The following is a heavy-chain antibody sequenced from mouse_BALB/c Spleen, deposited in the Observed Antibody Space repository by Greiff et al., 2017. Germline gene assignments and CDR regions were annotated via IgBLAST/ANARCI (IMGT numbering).Heavy chain of an antibody. Sequence: QVQLQQSGAELVRPGASVTLSCKASGYTFTDYEMHWVKQTPVHGLEWIGAIDPETGGTAYNQKFKGKATLTADKSSSTAYMELRSLTSEDSAVYYYTRTVPYCDYWGEGTTRTVSS. V-gene: IGHV1-15*01. CDR2: IDPETGGT. CDR1: GYTFTDYE. D-gene: IGHD1-1*01. J-gene: IGHJ2*01. CDR3: TRTVPYCDY.